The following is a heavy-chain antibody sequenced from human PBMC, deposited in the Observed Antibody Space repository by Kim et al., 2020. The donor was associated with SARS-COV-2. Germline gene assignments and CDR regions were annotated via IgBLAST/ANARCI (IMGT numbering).Heavy chain of an antibody. J-gene: IGHJ4*02. Sequence: ASVKVSCKASGYTFTGYYMHWVRQAPGQGLEWMGWINPNSGGTNYAQKFQGRVTMTRDTSISTAYMELSRLRSDDTAVYYCARDFRYNWKNFAFDYWGQGTLVTVSS. V-gene: IGHV1-2*02. CDR1: GYTFTGYY. CDR3: ARDFRYNWKNFAFDY. CDR2: INPNSGGT. D-gene: IGHD1-1*01.